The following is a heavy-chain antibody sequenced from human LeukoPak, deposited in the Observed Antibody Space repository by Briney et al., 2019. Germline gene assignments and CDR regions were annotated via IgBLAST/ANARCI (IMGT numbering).Heavy chain of an antibody. V-gene: IGHV3-30*18. CDR3: AKDGMYYYDSSDYYDGYYFDY. CDR1: GFTFSSYG. Sequence: GGSLRLSCAASGFTFSSYGMHWVRQAPGKGLECVAVTSYDGSNKYYADSVKGRFTISRDNSKNTLYLQMNSLRAEDTAVYYCAKDGMYYYDSSDYYDGYYFDYWGQGTLVTVSS. CDR2: TSYDGSNK. D-gene: IGHD3-22*01. J-gene: IGHJ4*02.